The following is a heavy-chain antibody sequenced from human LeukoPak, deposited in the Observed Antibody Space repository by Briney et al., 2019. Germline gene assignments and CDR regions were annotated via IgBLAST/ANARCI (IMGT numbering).Heavy chain of an antibody. CDR3: ARGAQDIVVVPGLDYYYGMDV. Sequence: ASVKVTCKVSGYTLTELSMHWVRQAPGKGLEWMGGFDPEDGETIYAQKFQGRVTITADESTSTAYMELSSLRSEDTAVYYCARGAQDIVVVPGLDYYYGMDVWGQGTTVTVSS. CDR1: GYTLTELS. CDR2: FDPEDGET. D-gene: IGHD2-2*01. V-gene: IGHV1-24*01. J-gene: IGHJ6*02.